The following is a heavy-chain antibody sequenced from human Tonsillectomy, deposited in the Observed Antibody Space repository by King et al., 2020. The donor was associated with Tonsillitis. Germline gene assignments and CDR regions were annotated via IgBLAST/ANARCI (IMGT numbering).Heavy chain of an antibody. CDR1: GFTFSGYG. Sequence: VQLVESGGGVVQPGRSLRLSCAASGFTFSGYGMHWVRQAPGKGLEWVAVISYDGSNKYYADSVKGRFTISRDNSKNTLFLRMNSLRAEDTAVYYCARGDDSSGYYWSFDYWGQGTLVTVSS. D-gene: IGHD3-22*01. CDR2: ISYDGSNK. CDR3: ARGDDSSGYYWSFDY. V-gene: IGHV3-33*05. J-gene: IGHJ4*02.